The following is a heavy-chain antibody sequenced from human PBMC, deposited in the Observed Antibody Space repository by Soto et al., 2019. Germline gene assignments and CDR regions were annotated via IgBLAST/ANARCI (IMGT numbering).Heavy chain of an antibody. CDR2: IYYSGST. CDR3: ERKYPYSSGFDY. Sequence: QLQLQESGPGLVKPSETLSLTCTVSGGSISSSSYYWGWIRQPPGKGLEWIGSIYYSGSTYYNPSLKSRVTISVDTSKNQFSLKLSSVTAADTAVYYCERKYPYSSGFDYWGQGTLVTVSS. D-gene: IGHD6-19*01. V-gene: IGHV4-39*01. J-gene: IGHJ4*02. CDR1: GGSISSSSYY.